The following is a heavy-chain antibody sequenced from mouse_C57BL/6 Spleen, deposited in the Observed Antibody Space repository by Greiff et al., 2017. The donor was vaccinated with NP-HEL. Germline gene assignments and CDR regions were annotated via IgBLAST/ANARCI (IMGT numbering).Heavy chain of an antibody. CDR2: IHPNSGST. J-gene: IGHJ2*01. D-gene: IGHD1-1*01. Sequence: VQLQQPGAELVKPGASVKLSCKASGYTFTSYWMHWVKQRPGQGLEWIGMIHPNSGSTNYNEKFKSKATLTVDKSSSTAYMQLSSLTSEDSAVYYCARGSTTVYYFDYWGQGTTLTVSS. CDR1: GYTFTSYW. V-gene: IGHV1-64*01. CDR3: ARGSTTVYYFDY.